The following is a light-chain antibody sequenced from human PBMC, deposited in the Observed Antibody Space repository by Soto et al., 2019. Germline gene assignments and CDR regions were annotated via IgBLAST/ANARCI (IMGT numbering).Light chain of an antibody. CDR2: KAS. CDR1: QSISSW. J-gene: IGKJ1*01. CDR3: QQYNSFPT. Sequence: DIQMTQSPSTLSASVGDRVTITCRASQSISSWLAWYQQKPGKAPKLLIYKASSLESGVPSRFSGSGSGTEFTLTISSLQPDDLATYHCQQYNSFPTFGQGTKVEIK. V-gene: IGKV1-5*03.